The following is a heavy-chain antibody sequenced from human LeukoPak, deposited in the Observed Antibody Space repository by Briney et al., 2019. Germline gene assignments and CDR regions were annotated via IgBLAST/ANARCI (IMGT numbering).Heavy chain of an antibody. Sequence: PGGSLRLSCAASGFTFSSYEMNWVRQAPGKGLEWVSYISSSGSTIYYADSVKGRFTISRDNAKNSLYLQMNSLRAEDTAVYYCARGHFAYYYGSGRNTYYFDYWGQGTLVTVSS. CDR1: GFTFSSYE. CDR3: ARGHFAYYYGSGRNTYYFDY. V-gene: IGHV3-48*03. CDR2: ISSSGSTI. J-gene: IGHJ4*02. D-gene: IGHD3-10*01.